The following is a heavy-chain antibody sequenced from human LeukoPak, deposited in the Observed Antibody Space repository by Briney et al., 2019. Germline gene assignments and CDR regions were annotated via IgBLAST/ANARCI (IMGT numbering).Heavy chain of an antibody. CDR1: GFTFSDYY. J-gene: IGHJ3*02. CDR2: ISSSSSYT. V-gene: IGHV3-11*06. CDR3: AGGCSGGSCYPSDAFDI. Sequence: GGSLRLSCAASGFTFSDYYMSWIRQGPGKGLEWVSYISSSSSYTNYADSVKGRFTISRDNAKNSLYLQMNSLRAEDTAVYYCAGGCSGGSCYPSDAFDIWGQGTMVTVSS. D-gene: IGHD2-15*01.